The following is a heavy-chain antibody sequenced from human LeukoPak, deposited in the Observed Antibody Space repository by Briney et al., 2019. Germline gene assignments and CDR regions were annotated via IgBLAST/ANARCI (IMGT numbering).Heavy chain of an antibody. CDR2: ISAYNGNT. D-gene: IGHD6-19*01. J-gene: IGHJ6*02. CDR3: ARDGSYSSGWYDYYYYGMDV. V-gene: IGHV1-18*01. Sequence: ASVKVSCKASGYTFTSYSISWVRQAPGQGLEWMGWISAYNGNTNYAQKLQGRVTMTTDTSTSTAYMERRSLRSDDTAVYYCARDGSYSSGWYDYYYYGMDVWGQGTTVTVSS. CDR1: GYTFTSYS.